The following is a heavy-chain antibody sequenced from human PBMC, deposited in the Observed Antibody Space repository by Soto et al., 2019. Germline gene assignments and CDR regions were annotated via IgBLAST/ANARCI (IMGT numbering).Heavy chain of an antibody. D-gene: IGHD3-16*01. Sequence: EVQLLESGGGLVQPGGSLRLSCAASGFTFSSYAMSWVRQAPGKGLEWVSAISGSGGSTYYADSVKGRFTISRDNSKNTLYLQMNSLRSEDTAVYYCAKFYGYYYYYGMDVWGQGTTVTVSS. CDR3: AKFYGYYYYYGMDV. CDR1: GFTFSSYA. J-gene: IGHJ6*02. V-gene: IGHV3-23*01. CDR2: ISGSGGST.